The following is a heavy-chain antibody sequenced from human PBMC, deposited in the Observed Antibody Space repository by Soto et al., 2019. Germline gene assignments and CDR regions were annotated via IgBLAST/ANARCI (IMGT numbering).Heavy chain of an antibody. J-gene: IGHJ4*02. CDR1: GFTFSSYA. CDR3: ATRVSVDCFDY. CDR2: IGGRGSST. Sequence: GGSLRLSCAASGFTFSSYAMSWVRQAPGKGLEWVSAIGGRGSSTDSADSVKGRFTISRDNSKNTLYLQMNSLRAEDTGVYYCATRVSVDCFDYWGQGTLVTVSS. D-gene: IGHD6-13*01. V-gene: IGHV3-23*01.